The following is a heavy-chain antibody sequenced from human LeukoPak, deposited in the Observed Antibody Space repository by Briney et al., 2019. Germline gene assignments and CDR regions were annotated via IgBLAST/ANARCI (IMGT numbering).Heavy chain of an antibody. CDR2: ISGSGGST. Sequence: GGSPRLSCAASGFTFSSYGMSWVRQAPGKGLEWVSPISGSGGSTYYADSVKGRFTISRDNSKNTLYLQMNSLRAEDTAVYYCAKESVVVVAATFDSYYYYYMDVWGKGTTVTISS. D-gene: IGHD2-15*01. J-gene: IGHJ6*03. CDR1: GFTFSSYG. V-gene: IGHV3-23*01. CDR3: AKESVVVVAATFDSYYYYYMDV.